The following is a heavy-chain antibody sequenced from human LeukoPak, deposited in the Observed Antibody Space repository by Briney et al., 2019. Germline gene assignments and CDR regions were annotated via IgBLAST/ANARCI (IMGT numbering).Heavy chain of an antibody. V-gene: IGHV3-53*05. Sequence: GGSLRLSCAASGFTVSSNYMSWVRQAPGKGLECVSVIYSGGSTYYADSVKGRFTISRDNSKNTLYLQMNSLRAEDTAVYYCASHSSSWYGGDYWGQGTLVTVSS. CDR1: GFTVSSNY. D-gene: IGHD6-13*01. J-gene: IGHJ4*02. CDR2: IYSGGST. CDR3: ASHSSSWYGGDY.